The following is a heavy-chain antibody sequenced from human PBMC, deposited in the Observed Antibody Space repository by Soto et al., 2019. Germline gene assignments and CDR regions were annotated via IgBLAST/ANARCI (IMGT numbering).Heavy chain of an antibody. CDR3: ARLCSGSYLCAFDI. D-gene: IGHD1-26*01. J-gene: IGHJ3*02. CDR2: IKQDGSEK. Sequence: PGGSLRLSCAASGFTFSSYWMSWVRQAPGKGLEWVANIKQDGSEKYYVDSVKGRFTISRDNAKSSLYLQMNSLRAEDTAVYYCARLCSGSYLCAFDIWGQGTMVTVSS. V-gene: IGHV3-7*01. CDR1: GFTFSSYW.